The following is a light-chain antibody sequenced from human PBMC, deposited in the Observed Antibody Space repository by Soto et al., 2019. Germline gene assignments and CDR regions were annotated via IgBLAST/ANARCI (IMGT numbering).Light chain of an antibody. CDR3: MSYGGRNTYV. CDR1: KKDIGVYDF. J-gene: IGLJ1*01. CDR2: EVV. V-gene: IGLV2-8*01. Sequence: QSALTQPPSASGSPGQTVTICCTGTKKDIGVYDFVSWYQHHPGKDPRLSSYEVVQRPSKVPDHLSVYNPGNAASLTVSGLQDADEADYVCMSYGGRNTYVNGSGTRSPS.